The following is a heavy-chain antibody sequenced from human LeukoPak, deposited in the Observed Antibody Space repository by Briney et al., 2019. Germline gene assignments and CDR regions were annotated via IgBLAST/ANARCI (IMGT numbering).Heavy chain of an antibody. CDR1: GYTFTDSY. CDR3: TRDINWNYGY. CDR2: INPNSGDT. V-gene: IGHV1-2*02. D-gene: IGHD1-7*01. J-gene: IGHJ4*02. Sequence: GASVKVSCKASGYTFTDSYMDWVRQAPGQGLEWMGWINPNSGDTNYAQKFQGRVTMTRDTSTSTAYMELSRLTSDDTAVYYCTRDINWNYGYWGQGTLVTVSS.